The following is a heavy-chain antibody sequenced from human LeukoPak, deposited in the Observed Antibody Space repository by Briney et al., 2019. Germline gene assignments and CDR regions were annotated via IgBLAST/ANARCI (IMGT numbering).Heavy chain of an antibody. CDR1: GFTFSDYY. Sequence: PGGSLRLSCAAAGFTFSDYYMSWIRQAPGKGLEWVSYISSSGSTIYYADSVKGRFTISRDNAKNSLYLQMNSLRAEDTAVYYCARDPESGARSCSGGSCYYYYGMDVWGQGTTVTVSS. D-gene: IGHD2-15*01. V-gene: IGHV3-11*01. J-gene: IGHJ6*02. CDR3: ARDPESGARSCSGGSCYYYYGMDV. CDR2: ISSSGSTI.